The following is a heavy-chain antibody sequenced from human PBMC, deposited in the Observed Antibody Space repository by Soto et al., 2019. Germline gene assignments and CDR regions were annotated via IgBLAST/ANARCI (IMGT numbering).Heavy chain of an antibody. D-gene: IGHD3-3*01. V-gene: IGHV4-34*01. J-gene: IGHJ4*02. Sequence: SATRSLTCAVYGGPFSSNYWNWISQPPGKGLEWIGEIYYSGSSYYNPSLKSRVTISVDTSKNQFSLKLSSVTAADTAVYYCARTIFGVVGLFDYWGQGTLVTVSS. CDR1: GGPFSSNY. CDR2: IYYSGSS. CDR3: ARTIFGVVGLFDY.